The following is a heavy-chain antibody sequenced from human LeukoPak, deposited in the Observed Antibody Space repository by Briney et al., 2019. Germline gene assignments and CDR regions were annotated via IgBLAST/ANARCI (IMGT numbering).Heavy chain of an antibody. J-gene: IGHJ5*02. D-gene: IGHD3-9*01. CDR1: GGTFSSYA. V-gene: IGHV1-69*05. CDR2: IIPIFGTA. CDR3: ARGITIFNWFDP. Sequence: ASVKVSCKASGGTFSSYAISWVRQAPGQGLEWKGGIIPIFGTANYAQKFQGRVTITTDESTSTAYMELSSLRSEDTAVYYCARGITIFNWFDPWGQGTLVTVSS.